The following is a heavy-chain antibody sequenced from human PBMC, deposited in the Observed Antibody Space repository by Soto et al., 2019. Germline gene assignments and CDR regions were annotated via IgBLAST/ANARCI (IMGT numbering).Heavy chain of an antibody. V-gene: IGHV3-33*01. CDR2: IRYDGSNK. J-gene: IGHJ6*02. CDR1: GFTSSSYG. D-gene: IGHD6-13*01. Sequence: GGSLRLSCAASGFTSSSYGMRWVRQAPGKGLEWVAVIRYDGSNKYYADSVKGRFTISGDNSKNTLYLQMNSLRAEDTAVYYCARKWLAAAGIYGMDVWGQGTTVTVSS. CDR3: ARKWLAAAGIYGMDV.